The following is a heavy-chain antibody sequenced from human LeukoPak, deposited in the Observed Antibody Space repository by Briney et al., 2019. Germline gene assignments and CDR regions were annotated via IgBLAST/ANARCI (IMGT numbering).Heavy chain of an antibody. CDR1: GSTFSSHG. J-gene: IGHJ4*02. CDR2: IWYDEKNK. CDR3: ASDGYGLDY. D-gene: IGHD5-18*01. Sequence: GGSLRLSCVASGSTFSSHGMHWVRQAPGKGLEWVAVIWYDEKNKHYADSVKGRFTISRDNSKNTLYLQMNSLRAEDTAVYYCASDGYGLDYWGQGTLVTVSS. V-gene: IGHV3-33*01.